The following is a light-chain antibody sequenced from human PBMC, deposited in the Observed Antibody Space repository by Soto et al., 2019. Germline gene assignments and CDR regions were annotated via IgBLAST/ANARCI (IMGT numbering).Light chain of an antibody. CDR2: DAS. Sequence: DIQMTQSPSTLSVSVGDRVTITCRASQSISSWLAWYQQKPGKAPKLLIYDASSLESEVPSRFSGSGSGTEFTLTISRLQPDDFATYYCQQYSGTFGQGTKVEIK. CDR3: QQYSGT. V-gene: IGKV1-5*01. J-gene: IGKJ1*01. CDR1: QSISSW.